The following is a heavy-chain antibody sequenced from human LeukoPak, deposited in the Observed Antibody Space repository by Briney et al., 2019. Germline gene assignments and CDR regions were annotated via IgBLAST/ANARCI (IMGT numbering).Heavy chain of an antibody. J-gene: IGHJ5*02. CDR1: RFTFSHYA. D-gene: IGHD5-12*01. Sequence: GGSLRLSCALSRFTFSHYAMSWVRQAPGTGLEGVGSLTDSGDATYYADSVKGRLTISRDNSNSTLYLHISGLRDEDTAVYYCARGYSHNSGGWLDPWGQGTLVTVSS. CDR3: ARGYSHNSGGWLDP. V-gene: IGHV3-23*01. CDR2: LTDSGDAT.